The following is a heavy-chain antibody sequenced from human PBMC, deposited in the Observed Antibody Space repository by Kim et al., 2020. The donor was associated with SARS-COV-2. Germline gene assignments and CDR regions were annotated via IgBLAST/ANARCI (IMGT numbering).Heavy chain of an antibody. CDR2: ST. V-gene: IGHV4-59*09. D-gene: IGHD3-3*01. CDR3: ARGPEWPLSL. J-gene: IGHJ4*02. Sequence: STNYNPSLKSRVTISVDTSKNQFSLKLSSVTAADTAVYYCARGPEWPLSLWGQGTLVTVSS.